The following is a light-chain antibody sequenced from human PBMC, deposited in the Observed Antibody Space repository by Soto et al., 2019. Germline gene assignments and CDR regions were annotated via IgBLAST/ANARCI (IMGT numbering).Light chain of an antibody. CDR3: CSYAGSRTFV. Sequence: QSVLTQPASVSGSPGQSITVSCTGTSSDVGAYNLVSWYQQHPGKAPRLIIYEGTKRPSGISHLFSGSKSDNTASLTISGLRAEDEAHYHCCSYAGSRTFVFGGGTKVTVL. CDR2: EGT. CDR1: SSDVGAYNL. V-gene: IGLV2-23*01. J-gene: IGLJ3*02.